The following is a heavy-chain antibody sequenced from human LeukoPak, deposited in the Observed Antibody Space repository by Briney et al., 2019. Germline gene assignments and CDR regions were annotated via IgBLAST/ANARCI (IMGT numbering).Heavy chain of an antibody. CDR2: THFSGSS. V-gene: IGHV4-59*11. J-gene: IGHJ4*02. CDR1: GSSICRHY. Sequence: SETLSLTCIVSGSSICRHYWTWIRQPPGKGLEWIGYTHFSGSSNYNPSLKSRATTSLDRAKNQISLTLTSVAAADTAVYFCARAKAAGSYDFWGQGTLVTVSS. CDR3: ARAKAAGSYDF. D-gene: IGHD6-13*01.